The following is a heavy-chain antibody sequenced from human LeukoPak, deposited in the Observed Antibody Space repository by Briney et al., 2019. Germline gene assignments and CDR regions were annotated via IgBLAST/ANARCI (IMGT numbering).Heavy chain of an antibody. CDR1: GYSISSGYY. V-gene: IGHV4-38-2*01. J-gene: IGHJ5*02. D-gene: IGHD2-2*01. Sequence: PSETLSLTCAVSGYSISSGYYWGWIRQPPGKELEWIGSIYHSGSTYYNPSLKSRLTISVDTSKNQFSLKLSSVTAADTAVYYCASQGYCSSTSCYDSWWFDPWGQGTLVTVSS. CDR2: IYHSGST. CDR3: ASQGYCSSTSCYDSWWFDP.